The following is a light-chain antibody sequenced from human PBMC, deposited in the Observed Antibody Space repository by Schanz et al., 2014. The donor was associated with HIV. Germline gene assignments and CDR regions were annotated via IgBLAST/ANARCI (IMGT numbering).Light chain of an antibody. V-gene: IGLV2-14*03. Sequence: QSALTQPASVSGSPGQSITVSCTGASSAFGRNKYVSWYQQHPGKAPKLMIYDVTNRPSGVSDRFSGSMSGNTASLTISGRQAEDEADYYCSSYISGNTWVFGGGTKLTVL. CDR2: DVT. J-gene: IGLJ3*02. CDR1: SSAFGRNKY. CDR3: SSYISGNTWV.